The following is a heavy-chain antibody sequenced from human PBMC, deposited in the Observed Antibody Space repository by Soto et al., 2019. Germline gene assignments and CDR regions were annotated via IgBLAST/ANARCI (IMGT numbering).Heavy chain of an antibody. Sequence: DVQLMESGGCLVQPGGSLRLSCAASGFTFSYYWMTWVRQAPGKGLEWVANIRRDGGAEHYVDSVKGRFSVYRDNAKESLYLQRNSLRIEDTAVYYCVRDVTYRDSSIYYDVFDIWGQGTMVTVSS. D-gene: IGHD3-22*01. CDR2: IRRDGGAE. J-gene: IGHJ3*02. CDR1: GFTFSYYW. CDR3: VRDVTYRDSSIYYDVFDI. V-gene: IGHV3-7*01.